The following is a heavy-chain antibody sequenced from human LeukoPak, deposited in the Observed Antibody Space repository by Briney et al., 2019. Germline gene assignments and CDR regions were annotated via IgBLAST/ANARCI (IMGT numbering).Heavy chain of an antibody. CDR1: GISFRHYG. V-gene: IGHV3-30*02. Sequence: TGGSLRLSCAASGISFRHYGMHWVRQAPGKGLEWVSFIRFDGSKNYYADSVKGRFTISRDNSKNTLYLQMNSLRTEDTAVYYCATDRSGGWFEYWGQGTLVTVSS. CDR3: ATDRSGGWFEY. CDR2: IRFDGSKN. D-gene: IGHD6-19*01. J-gene: IGHJ4*02.